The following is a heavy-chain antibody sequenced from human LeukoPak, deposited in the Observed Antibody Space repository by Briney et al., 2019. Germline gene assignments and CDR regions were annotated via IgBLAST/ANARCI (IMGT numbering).Heavy chain of an antibody. J-gene: IGHJ4*02. V-gene: IGHV3-23*01. CDR3: ARDSRYSRGKKNDY. D-gene: IGHD6-19*01. CDR2: ISGSGDST. Sequence: GGSLRLSCAASGFTFSSYAMSWVRQAPGKGLEWVSAISGSGDSTYYADSVKGRFTISRDNSKNTLYLQMNSLRAEDTAVYYWARDSRYSRGKKNDYGGQGTLVTVSS. CDR1: GFTFSSYA.